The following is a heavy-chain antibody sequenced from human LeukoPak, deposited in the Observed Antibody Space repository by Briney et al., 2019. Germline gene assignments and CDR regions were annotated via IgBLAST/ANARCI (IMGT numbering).Heavy chain of an antibody. V-gene: IGHV3-23*01. Sequence: GGSLRLSCAASGFTFSSYAMSWVRQAPGKGLEWVSAISASGYSTYYADSVKGRFTIPRDNSKKTLYLQMNSLRAEDTAIFYCAKDVYNWNFYFDYWGQGTLVTVSS. CDR2: ISASGYST. J-gene: IGHJ4*02. CDR1: GFTFSSYA. CDR3: AKDVYNWNFYFDY. D-gene: IGHD1-7*01.